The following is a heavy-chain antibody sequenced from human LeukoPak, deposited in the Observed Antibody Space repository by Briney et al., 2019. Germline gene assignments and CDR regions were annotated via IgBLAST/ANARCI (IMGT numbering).Heavy chain of an antibody. CDR1: GGSISSYY. Sequence: SETLSLTCTVSGGSISSYYWSWIRQPPGKGLEWIGYIYYSGSTNYNPSLKSRVTISVDTSKNQFSLKLSSVTAADTAVYYCAGAAAAYFDYWGQGTLVTASS. V-gene: IGHV4-59*01. CDR2: IYYSGST. D-gene: IGHD6-13*01. J-gene: IGHJ4*02. CDR3: AGAAAAYFDY.